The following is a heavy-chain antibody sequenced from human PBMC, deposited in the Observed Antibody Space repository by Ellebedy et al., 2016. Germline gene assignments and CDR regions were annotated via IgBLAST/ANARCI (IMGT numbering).Heavy chain of an antibody. V-gene: IGHV3-30*18. D-gene: IGHD3-10*01. CDR1: GFTFSGYG. CDR2: ISYDGSNK. J-gene: IGHJ4*02. CDR3: ANSLYGSGSYNCLFDY. Sequence: GGSLRLXXAASGFTFSGYGMHWVSQAPGKGLEWVAVISYDGSNKYYADSVKGRFTISRENSKNTLYLQMNSLRTEDTAVYYCANSLYGSGSYNCLFDYWGLGTLVTVSS.